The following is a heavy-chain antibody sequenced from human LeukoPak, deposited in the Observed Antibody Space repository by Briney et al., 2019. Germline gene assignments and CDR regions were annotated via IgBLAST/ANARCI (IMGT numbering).Heavy chain of an antibody. CDR3: ARIRLYENYFDY. CDR1: GFTFSSYG. CDR2: IRYDGSNK. Sequence: PGGSLRLSCAASGFTFSSYGMHWVRQAPGKGLEWVAFIRYDGSNKYYADSVKGRFTISRDNSKNTLYLQMNSLRAEDTAVYYCARIRLYENYFDYWGQGTLVTVSS. V-gene: IGHV3-30*02. D-gene: IGHD3-3*01. J-gene: IGHJ4*02.